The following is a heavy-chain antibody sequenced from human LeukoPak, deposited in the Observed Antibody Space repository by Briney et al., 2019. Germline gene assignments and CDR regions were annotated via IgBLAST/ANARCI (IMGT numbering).Heavy chain of an antibody. V-gene: IGHV1-8*01. CDR1: GYTFTRYD. J-gene: IGHJ4*02. CDR2: MNPNTGNT. Sequence: ASVKASCKASGYTFTRYDINWVRQATGQGLEWMGWMNPNTGNTGYAQKFQGRVTMTRNTSISTAYMELSSLRSEDTAVYYCARAHSSGLNMDYWGQGTLVTVSS. D-gene: IGHD6-19*01. CDR3: ARAHSSGLNMDY.